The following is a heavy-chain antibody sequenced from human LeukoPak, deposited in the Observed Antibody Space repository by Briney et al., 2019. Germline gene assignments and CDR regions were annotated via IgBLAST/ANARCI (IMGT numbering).Heavy chain of an antibody. CDR3: ARASGGDIVVVPAARRLDY. CDR1: GGSFSGYY. J-gene: IGHJ4*02. Sequence: PSETLSLTCAVYGGSFSGYYWSWIRQPPGKGLEWIGEINHSGSTNYNPSLKSRVTISVDTSKNQFSLKLSSATAADTAVYYCARASGGDIVVVPAARRLDYWGQGTLVTVSS. CDR2: INHSGST. V-gene: IGHV4-34*01. D-gene: IGHD2-2*01.